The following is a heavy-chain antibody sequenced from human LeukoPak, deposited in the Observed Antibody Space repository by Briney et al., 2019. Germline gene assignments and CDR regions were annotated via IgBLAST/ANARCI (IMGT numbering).Heavy chain of an antibody. Sequence: GGSLRLSCAASGFTFSSYGMHWVRQAPGKGLEWVAVIWYDGSNKYYADSVKGRFTISRDNSKNTLYLQMNSLRAEDTAVYYCARGKCSSTSRYLWRDYFDYWGQGTLVTVSS. V-gene: IGHV3-33*01. CDR1: GFTFSSYG. CDR2: IWYDGSNK. CDR3: ARGKCSSTSRYLWRDYFDY. J-gene: IGHJ4*02. D-gene: IGHD2-2*01.